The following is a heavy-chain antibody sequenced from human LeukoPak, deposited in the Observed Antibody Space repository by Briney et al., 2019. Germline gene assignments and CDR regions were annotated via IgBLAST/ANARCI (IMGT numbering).Heavy chain of an antibody. CDR2: ISYDGSNK. CDR3: AKDGGAGGSYNMDY. Sequence: GGSLRLSCVASGFTFSSYGMHWVRQAPGKGLEWVAVISYDGSNKYYADSVKGRFTISRDNSKNTLYLQMNSLRAEDTAVYYCAKDGGAGGSYNMDYWGQGTLVTVSS. V-gene: IGHV3-30*18. CDR1: GFTFSSYG. J-gene: IGHJ4*02. D-gene: IGHD1-26*01.